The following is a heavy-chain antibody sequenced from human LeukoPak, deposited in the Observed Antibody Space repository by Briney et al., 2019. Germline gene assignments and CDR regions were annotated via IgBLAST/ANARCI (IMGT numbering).Heavy chain of an antibody. CDR2: IYYSGST. V-gene: IGHV4-31*03. J-gene: IGHJ4*02. CDR1: GGSISSGGYY. CDR3: ARQIRDGYNFVDY. D-gene: IGHD5-24*01. Sequence: SETLSFTCTVSGGSISSGGYYWSWIRQHPGKGLEWIGYIYYSGSTYHNPSLKSRVTISVDTSKNQFSLKLSSVTAADTAVYYCARQIRDGYNFVDYWGQGTLVTVSS.